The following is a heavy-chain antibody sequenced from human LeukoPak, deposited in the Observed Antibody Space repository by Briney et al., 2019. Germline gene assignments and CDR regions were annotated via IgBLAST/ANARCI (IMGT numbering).Heavy chain of an antibody. Sequence: SETLSLTCTVSGGSISSYYWSWIRLPAGKGLEWIGRIYTSGSTNYNPSLKSRVTMSVDTSKNQFSLKLSSVTAADTAVYYCARERGVPAALGAYYFDYWGQGTLVTVSS. CDR2: IYTSGST. V-gene: IGHV4-4*07. J-gene: IGHJ4*02. D-gene: IGHD2-2*01. CDR1: GGSISSYY. CDR3: ARERGVPAALGAYYFDY.